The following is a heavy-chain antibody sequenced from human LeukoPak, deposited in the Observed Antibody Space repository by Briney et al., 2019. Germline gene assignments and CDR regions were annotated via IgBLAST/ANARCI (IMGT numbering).Heavy chain of an antibody. J-gene: IGHJ4*02. CDR1: GITLSNYG. CDR3: AKRGVVIRVFLVGFHKEAYYFDS. CDR2: IRGSGGST. Sequence: GGSLRLSCAVSGITLSNYGMSWVRQAPGKGLEWVAGIRGSGGSTSYADSVKGRFTISRDNPKNTLYLQMNSLRAEDTAVYLCAKRGVVIRVFLVGFHKEAYYFDSWGQGALVTVSS. V-gene: IGHV3-23*01. D-gene: IGHD3-10*01.